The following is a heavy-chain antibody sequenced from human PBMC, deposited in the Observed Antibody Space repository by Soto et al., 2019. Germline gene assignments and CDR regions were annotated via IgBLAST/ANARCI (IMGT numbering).Heavy chain of an antibody. CDR2: IIPIFGTA. V-gene: IGHV1-69*13. CDR1: GGTFSSYA. Sequence: SVKVSCKASGGTFSSYAISWVRQAPGQGLEWMGGIIPIFGTANYAQKFQGRVTITADESTSTAYMELSSLRSEDTAVYYCARLMTLGKYYFDYWGQGTLVTVSS. D-gene: IGHD3-16*01. CDR3: ARLMTLGKYYFDY. J-gene: IGHJ4*02.